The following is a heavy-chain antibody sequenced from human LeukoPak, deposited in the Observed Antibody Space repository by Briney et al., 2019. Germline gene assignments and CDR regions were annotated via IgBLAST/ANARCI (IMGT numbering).Heavy chain of an antibody. J-gene: IGHJ4*02. Sequence: SETLSLTCTVSGGSISTYYWSWIRQPPGKGLEWLGNVYYSGSTNYNPSLKSRVTISVDTSNNQFSLMLSSVTAADTAVYYCAREGMAIGFARFPIFNYWGQGNLVTVSS. V-gene: IGHV4-59*01. D-gene: IGHD3-3*01. CDR1: GGSISTYY. CDR3: AREGMAIGFARFPIFNY. CDR2: VYYSGST.